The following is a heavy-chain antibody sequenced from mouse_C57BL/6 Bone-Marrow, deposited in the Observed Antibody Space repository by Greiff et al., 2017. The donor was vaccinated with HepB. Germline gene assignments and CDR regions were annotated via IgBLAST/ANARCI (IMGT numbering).Heavy chain of an antibody. CDR3: ARIYDGYSYYFGY. Sequence: EVKVIESGGGLVKPGGSLKLSCAASGFTFSDYGMHWVRQAPEKGLEWVAYISSGSSTIYYADTVKGRFTISRDNAKNTLFLQMTSLRSEDTAMYYCARIYDGYSYYFGYWGQGTTLTVSS. CDR1: GFTFSDYG. D-gene: IGHD2-3*01. CDR2: ISSGSSTI. V-gene: IGHV5-17*01. J-gene: IGHJ2*01.